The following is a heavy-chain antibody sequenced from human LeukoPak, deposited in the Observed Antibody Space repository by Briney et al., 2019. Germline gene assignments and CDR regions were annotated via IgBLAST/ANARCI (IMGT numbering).Heavy chain of an antibody. CDR2: INHSGRT. CDR1: RYSFNFGHL. Sequence: PSETLSLTCDVSRYSFNFGHLWGWIRQPPGKGLEWIASINHSGRTYYTPPLKSRVTISVDTLKNQFSLKVTSVTAEDTAMYFCVRESSAVAHTMMRDWLDPWGQGTLVTVSS. J-gene: IGHJ5*02. CDR3: VRESSAVAHTMMRDWLDP. D-gene: IGHD3-22*01. V-gene: IGHV4-38-2*02.